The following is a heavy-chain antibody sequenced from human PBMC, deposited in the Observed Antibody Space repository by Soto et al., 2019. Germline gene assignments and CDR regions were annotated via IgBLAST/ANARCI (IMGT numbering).Heavy chain of an antibody. CDR2: IYYSGST. D-gene: IGHD3-3*01. Sequence: LSLTCTVSGGSISSGDYYWSWIRQPPGKGLEWIGYIYYSGSTYYNPSLKSRVTISVDTSKNQFSLKLSSVTAADTAVYYCARDFQQYYDFWSGYPRGDGMDVWGQGTTVTVSS. J-gene: IGHJ6*02. CDR1: GGSISSGDYY. V-gene: IGHV4-30-4*01. CDR3: ARDFQQYYDFWSGYPRGDGMDV.